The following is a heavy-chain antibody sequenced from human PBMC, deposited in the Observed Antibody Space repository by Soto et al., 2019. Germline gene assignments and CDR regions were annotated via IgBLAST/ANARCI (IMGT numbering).Heavy chain of an antibody. CDR2: IYHSGST. V-gene: IGHV4-4*02. Sequence: QVQLQESGPGLVKPSGTLSLTCAVSSGSISSSNWWSWVRQPPGKGLEWIGEIYHSGSTNYNASLKSRVTISVDKSKNQFSLKLSSVTAADTAVYYCARGVIGELSPLYYYYYMDVWGKGTTVTVSS. D-gene: IGHD3-10*01. J-gene: IGHJ6*03. CDR3: ARGVIGELSPLYYYYYMDV. CDR1: SGSISSSNW.